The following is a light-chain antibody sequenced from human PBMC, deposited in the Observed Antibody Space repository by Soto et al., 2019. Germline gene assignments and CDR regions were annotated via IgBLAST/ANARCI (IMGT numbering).Light chain of an antibody. CDR1: HGISSY. CDR2: AAS. CDR3: QQLNSYTGT. V-gene: IGKV1-9*01. Sequence: GDRVTITCRASHGISSYLAWYQQKPGKAPKLLIYAASTLQSGVPSRFSGSGSGTEFTVTISSLQPEDFATYYCQQLNSYTGTFGQGTKVEIK. J-gene: IGKJ1*01.